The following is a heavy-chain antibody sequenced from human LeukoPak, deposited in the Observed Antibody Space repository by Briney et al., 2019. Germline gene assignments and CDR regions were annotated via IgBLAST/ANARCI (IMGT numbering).Heavy chain of an antibody. Sequence: PPQTLSLTCTVSGGSISGGEYYWNWIRQHPGKGLEWIGYIYYSRSTYYNPSLKSRVTISVDTSKNQFSLKLSSVTAADTAVYYCARMMSTVTSDFDYWGQGTLVTVSS. V-gene: IGHV4-31*03. CDR3: ARMMSTVTSDFDY. CDR2: IYYSRST. CDR1: GGSISGGEYY. J-gene: IGHJ4*02. D-gene: IGHD4-4*01.